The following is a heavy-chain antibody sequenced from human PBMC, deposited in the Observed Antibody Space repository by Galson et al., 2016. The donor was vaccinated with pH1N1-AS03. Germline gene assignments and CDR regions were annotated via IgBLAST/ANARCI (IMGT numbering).Heavy chain of an antibody. J-gene: IGHJ5*01. V-gene: IGHV5-51*01. D-gene: IGHD6-19*01. CDR2: MYPANFDT. CDR1: AYTFANYW. CDR3: ARRISVTGREFDS. Sequence: QSGAEVKKPGESLKISCKASAYTFANYWIVWVRQMPGKGLEWMGIMYPANFDTRYSPSFQGHVTIPADTSINTAYLQWSSLGASDTAMYYCARRISVTGREFDSWGQGTLVTVSS.